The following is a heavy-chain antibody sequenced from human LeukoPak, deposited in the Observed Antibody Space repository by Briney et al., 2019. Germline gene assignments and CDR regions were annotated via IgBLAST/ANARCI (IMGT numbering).Heavy chain of an antibody. CDR2: ISSSGSTI. D-gene: IGHD3-22*01. CDR1: GFTFSSYE. CDR3: ARSGDYYDSSGYHLY. Sequence: GKSLRLSCAASGFTFSSYEMNWVRQAPGKGLEWVSYISSSGSTIYYADSVKGRFTISRDNAKNSLYLQMNSLRAEDTAVYYCARSGDYYDSSGYHLYWGQGTLVTVSS. J-gene: IGHJ4*02. V-gene: IGHV3-48*03.